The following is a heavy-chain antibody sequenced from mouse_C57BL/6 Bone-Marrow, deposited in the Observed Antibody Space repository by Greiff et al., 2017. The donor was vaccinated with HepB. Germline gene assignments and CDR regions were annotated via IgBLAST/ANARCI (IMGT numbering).Heavy chain of an antibody. CDR2: INPSSGYT. D-gene: IGHD1-1*01. J-gene: IGHJ1*03. CDR3: ANGSLCGSSYWYFDV. V-gene: IGHV1-4*01. CDR1: GYTFTSYT. Sequence: QVQLKESGAELARPGASVKMSCKASGYTFTSYTMHWVKQRPGQGLEWIGYINPSSGYTKYNQKFKDKATLTADKSSNTAYMQLSSLTSEDSAVYYCANGSLCGSSYWYFDVWGTGTTVTVSS.